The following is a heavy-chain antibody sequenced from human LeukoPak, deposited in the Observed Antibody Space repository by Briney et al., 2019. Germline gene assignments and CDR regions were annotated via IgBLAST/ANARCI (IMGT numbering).Heavy chain of an antibody. CDR3: AGGYDKMYYYDSSGYSLFDY. D-gene: IGHD3-22*01. CDR1: GFTVSINY. Sequence: PGGSLRLSCAASGFTVSINYMSWVRQAPGKGLEWVSVIYSGGSTYYADSVKGRFTISRDSAKNSLYLQMNSLRAEDTAVYYCAGGYDKMYYYDSSGYSLFDYWGQGTLVTVYS. J-gene: IGHJ4*02. V-gene: IGHV3-66*01. CDR2: IYSGGST.